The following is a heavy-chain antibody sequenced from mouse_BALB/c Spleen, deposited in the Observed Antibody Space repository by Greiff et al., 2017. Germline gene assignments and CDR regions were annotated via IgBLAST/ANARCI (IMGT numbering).Heavy chain of an antibody. D-gene: IGHD1-2*01. CDR1: GYTFTSYW. CDR3: ARGLRRFAY. Sequence: VQLQQSGAELAKPGASVKMSCKASGYTFTSYWMHWVKQRPGQGLEWIGYINPSTGYTEYNQKFKDKATLTADKSSSTAYMQLSSLTSEDSAVYYCARGLRRFAYWGQGTLVTVSA. CDR2: INPSTGYT. V-gene: IGHV1-7*01. J-gene: IGHJ3*01.